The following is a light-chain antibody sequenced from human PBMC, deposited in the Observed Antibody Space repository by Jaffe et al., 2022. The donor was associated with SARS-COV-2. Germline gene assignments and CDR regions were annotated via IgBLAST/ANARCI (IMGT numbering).Light chain of an antibody. CDR2: WAS. Sequence: DIVMTQSPDSLAVSLGERATINCKSSQTVLYSSNNKNYLAWYQQKRGQPPKLLISWASTRESGVPDRFSGSGSATDFTLTISSLQAEDVATYYCQQYNSVPMTFGQGTRLEIK. V-gene: IGKV4-1*01. J-gene: IGKJ5*01. CDR3: QQYNSVPMT. CDR1: QTVLYSSNNKNY.